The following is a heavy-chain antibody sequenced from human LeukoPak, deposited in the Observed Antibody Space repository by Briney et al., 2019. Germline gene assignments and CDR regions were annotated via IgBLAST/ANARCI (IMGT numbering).Heavy chain of an antibody. CDR3: ARDSSAGWFDP. CDR2: IYYSGST. D-gene: IGHD6-19*01. V-gene: IGHV4-39*07. Sequence: SETLSLTCTVSGGSISSSSYYWGWIRQPPGKGLEWIGSIYYSGSTYYNPSLKGRVTISVDTSKNQFSLKLSSVTAADTAVYYCARDSSAGWFDPWGQGTLVTVSS. J-gene: IGHJ5*02. CDR1: GGSISSSSYY.